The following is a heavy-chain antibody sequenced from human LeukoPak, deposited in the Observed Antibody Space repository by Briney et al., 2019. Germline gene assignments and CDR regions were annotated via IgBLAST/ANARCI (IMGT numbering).Heavy chain of an antibody. CDR3: ATTNPHYYGSGITSPQGWYYGMDV. J-gene: IGHJ6*02. CDR1: GYTLTELS. D-gene: IGHD3-10*01. CDR2: FDPEDGET. Sequence: ASVKVSCKVSGYTLTELSMHWVRQAPGKGLEWMGGFDPEDGETIYAQKFQGRVTMTEDTSTDTAYMELSSLRSGDTAVYYCATTNPHYYGSGITSPQGWYYGMDVWGQGTTVTVSS. V-gene: IGHV1-24*01.